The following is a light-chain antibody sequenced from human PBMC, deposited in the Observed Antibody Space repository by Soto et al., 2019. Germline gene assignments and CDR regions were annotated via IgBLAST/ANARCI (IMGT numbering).Light chain of an antibody. Sequence: EIVLTQSPATLSVSPGGRATLSCRASQDVRPGLAWYQQKPGQPPRLLIHGASTRATGIPARFSGSGSGTEFTLTFSSLLSEDIGAYFCQQYDVWPLTFGQGT. V-gene: IGKV3-15*01. J-gene: IGKJ1*01. CDR3: QQYDVWPLT. CDR2: GAS. CDR1: QDVRPG.